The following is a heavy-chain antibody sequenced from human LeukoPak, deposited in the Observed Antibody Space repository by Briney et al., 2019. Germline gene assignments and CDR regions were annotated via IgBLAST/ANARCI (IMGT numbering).Heavy chain of an antibody. CDR1: GGSISSYY. J-gene: IGHJ4*02. V-gene: IGHV4-59*01. D-gene: IGHD7-27*01. CDR3: ARNYWGYTDEPFDY. Sequence: KPSETLSLTCTVSGGSISSYYWSWIRQPPGKGLEWIGYIYYSGSTNYNPSLKSRVTISVDTSKNQFSLKLSSVTAADTAVYYCARNYWGYTDEPFDYWGQGTLVTVSS. CDR2: IYYSGST.